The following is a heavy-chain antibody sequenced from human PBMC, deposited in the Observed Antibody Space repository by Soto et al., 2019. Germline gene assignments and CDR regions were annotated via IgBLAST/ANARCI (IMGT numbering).Heavy chain of an antibody. J-gene: IGHJ3*02. D-gene: IGHD6-19*01. CDR1: GFSLSTSGVG. CDR2: IYWNDDK. V-gene: IGHV2-5*01. Sequence: SGPTLVNPTQTLTLTCTFSGFSLSTSGVGVGWIRQPPGKALEWLALIYWNDDKRYSPSLKSRLTITKDTSKNQVVLTMTNMDPVDTATYYCAHRVGQWLGGAFDIWGQGTMVTV. CDR3: AHRVGQWLGGAFDI.